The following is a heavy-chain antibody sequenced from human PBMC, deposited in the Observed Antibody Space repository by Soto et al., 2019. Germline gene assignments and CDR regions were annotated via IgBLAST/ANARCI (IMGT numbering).Heavy chain of an antibody. CDR2: IYSGGAT. Sequence: EVQLVESGGGLVQPGGSLRLSCAASGFTVSNNYMRWVRQAPGKGLEWVSLIYSGGATYYADSVKGRFTISSDNSKNTPYHQMNSLRAENTAVYYCARDGTYNWVGGQGILVTVSS. D-gene: IGHD1-1*01. J-gene: IGHJ4*02. V-gene: IGHV3-66*01. CDR3: ARDGTYNWV. CDR1: GFTVSNNY.